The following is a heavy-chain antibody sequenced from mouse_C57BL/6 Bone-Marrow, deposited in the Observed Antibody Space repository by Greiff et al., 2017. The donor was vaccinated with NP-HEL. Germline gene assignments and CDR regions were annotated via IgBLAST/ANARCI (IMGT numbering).Heavy chain of an antibody. CDR1: GFTFSDFY. V-gene: IGHV7-1*01. CDR3: ARDAQTAMDY. J-gene: IGHJ4*01. CDR2: SRNKANAYTT. Sequence: EVKVVESGGGLVQSGRSLRLSCATSGFTFSDFYMEWVRQAPGKGLEWIAASRNKANAYTTEYSASVKGRFIVSRDTSQSILYLQMNALRAADAAIYYCARDAQTAMDYWGQGTSVTVSS.